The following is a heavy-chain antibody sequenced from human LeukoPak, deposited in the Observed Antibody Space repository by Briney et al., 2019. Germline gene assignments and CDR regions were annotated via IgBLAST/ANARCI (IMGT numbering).Heavy chain of an antibody. J-gene: IGHJ4*02. CDR3: ARSNHADDY. CDR1: GFTFSNYW. V-gene: IGHV3-74*01. Sequence: PGGSLRLSCAASGFTFSNYWMHWVRQVPGKGLVWVSRINTGGSSTTYADSVKGRFTISRDNAKNTLYLQMNCLRAEDTAVYYCARSNHADDYWGQGTLVTVSS. D-gene: IGHD4-11*01. CDR2: INTGGSST.